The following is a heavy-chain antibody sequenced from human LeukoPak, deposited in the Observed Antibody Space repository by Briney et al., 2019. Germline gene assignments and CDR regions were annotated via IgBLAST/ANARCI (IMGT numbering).Heavy chain of an antibody. CDR1: GGSISSSSYY. Sequence: PSETLSLTCTVSGGSISSSSYYWGWIRQPPGKGLEWIGSIYYSGSTYYNPSLKSRVTISVDTSKNQFSLKLSSVTAADTAVYYCARVGGGTYSSSWYSGDWFDPWGQGTLVTVSS. CDR2: IYYSGST. CDR3: ARVGGGTYSSSWYSGDWFDP. J-gene: IGHJ5*02. V-gene: IGHV4-39*07. D-gene: IGHD6-13*01.